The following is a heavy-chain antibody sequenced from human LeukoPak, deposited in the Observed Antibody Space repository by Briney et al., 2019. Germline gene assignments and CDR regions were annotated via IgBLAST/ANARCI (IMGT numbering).Heavy chain of an antibody. CDR3: ARAYVVVPAALDY. D-gene: IGHD2-2*01. Sequence: GGSLRLSCTASGFSFSSYSMNWVRQAPGKGLEWVSSISSSSSYIYYAHSMNGRSSISRNKDKNSIYLQMNSLRAKDTAVYFCARAYVVVPAALDYWGQGTLVTVSS. V-gene: IGHV3-21*01. CDR1: GFSFSSYS. J-gene: IGHJ4*02. CDR2: ISSSSSYI.